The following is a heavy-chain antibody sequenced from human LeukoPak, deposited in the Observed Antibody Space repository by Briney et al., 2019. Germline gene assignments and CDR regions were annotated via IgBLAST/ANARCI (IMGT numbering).Heavy chain of an antibody. CDR3: ARDSRADYDIAGGPAAY. CDR1: GFTLSSYW. CDR2: IKQDGSEK. J-gene: IGHJ4*02. Sequence: PGGSLRLSCAASGFTLSSYWMSWVRQAPGKGLEWVANIKQDGSEKYYVDSVKGRYTISRDNAKNSLYLQMNSLRAEDTAVYYCARDSRADYDIAGGPAAYWGQGTLVTVSS. D-gene: IGHD3-9*01. V-gene: IGHV3-7*01.